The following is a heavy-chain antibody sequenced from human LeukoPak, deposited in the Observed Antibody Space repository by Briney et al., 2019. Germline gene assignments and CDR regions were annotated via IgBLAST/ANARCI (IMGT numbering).Heavy chain of an antibody. D-gene: IGHD3-22*01. CDR2: IYYSGST. J-gene: IGHJ3*02. CDR1: GGSISSYY. Sequence: PLETLSLTCTVSGGSISSYYWSWIRQPPGKGLEWIGYIYYSGSTNYNPSLKSRVTISVDTSKNQFSLKLSSVTAADTAVYYCAGRDYYDSSGYYDAFDIWGQGTMVTVSS. V-gene: IGHV4-59*01. CDR3: AGRDYYDSSGYYDAFDI.